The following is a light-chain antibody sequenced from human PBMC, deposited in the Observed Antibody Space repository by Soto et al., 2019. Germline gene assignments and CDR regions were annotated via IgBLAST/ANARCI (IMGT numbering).Light chain of an antibody. V-gene: IGLV1-40*01. CDR3: QSYDSSLSGYV. Sequence: QSVLTQPPSVSGATGQRVTISCTGSSSNIGAGYDVHWYQQLPGTAPKLLIYGNSNRPSGGPDRFSGSKSGTSASLAITGLQAEDEADYYCQSYDSSLSGYVFGTGTKVTVL. J-gene: IGLJ1*01. CDR2: GNS. CDR1: SSNIGAGYD.